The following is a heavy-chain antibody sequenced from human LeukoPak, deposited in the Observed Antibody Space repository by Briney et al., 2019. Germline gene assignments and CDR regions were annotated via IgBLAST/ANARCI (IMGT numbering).Heavy chain of an antibody. V-gene: IGHV3-21*01. CDR3: ARDFDDSSWHPTGWYFDL. CDR2: MSSSNSYI. J-gene: IGHJ2*01. CDR1: GFSLGTYT. Sequence: PGGSLRLSCAASGFSLGTYTMNWVRQAPGKGLEWVSCMSSSNSYIYYAHSVKGRFTISRDSAKNSLFLQMNSLRAEDTAVYYCARDFDDSSWHPTGWYFDLWGRGTLVAVSS. D-gene: IGHD3-22*01.